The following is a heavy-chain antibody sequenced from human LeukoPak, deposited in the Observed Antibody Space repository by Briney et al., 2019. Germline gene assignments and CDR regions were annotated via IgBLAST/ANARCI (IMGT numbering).Heavy chain of an antibody. CDR2: INHSGST. CDR1: GGSFSGYH. Sequence: KTSETLSLTCAVYGGSFSGYHWSWIRQPPGKGLEWIGEINHSGSTNYNPSLKSRVTISVDTSKNQFSLKLSSVTAADTAVYYCARWFDPWGQGTLVTVSS. V-gene: IGHV4-34*01. CDR3: ARWFDP. J-gene: IGHJ5*02.